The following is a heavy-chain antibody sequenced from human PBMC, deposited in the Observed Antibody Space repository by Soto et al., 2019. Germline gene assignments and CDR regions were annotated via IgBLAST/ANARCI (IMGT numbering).Heavy chain of an antibody. Sequence: ASVKVSCKASVYTLTNYDINWRRQAPVEGIEWMGWMHPNTGNTDYAQKFQGRLIMTRDTSIFTAYMELNNLRSEDTAVYYCARPHDYIWGTYRTIQSYGLDVWGQGTTVTVSS. CDR3: ARPHDYIWGTYRTIQSYGLDV. CDR2: MHPNTGNT. CDR1: VYTLTNYD. V-gene: IGHV1-8*01. J-gene: IGHJ6*02. D-gene: IGHD3-16*02.